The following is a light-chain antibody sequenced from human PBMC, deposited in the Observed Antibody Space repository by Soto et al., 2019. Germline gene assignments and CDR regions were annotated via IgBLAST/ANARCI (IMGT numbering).Light chain of an antibody. CDR1: QSISSW. V-gene: IGKV1-5*03. Sequence: DIKLTQSPSTLSASVGDRVTITCRASQSISSWLAWYQQKPGKAPKLLVYKAYSLESGVPSRFSGSGSGTEFTLTISTLQPDDFASYYCQQYEAYPLTFGGVTKVEI. CDR2: KAY. J-gene: IGKJ4*01. CDR3: QQYEAYPLT.